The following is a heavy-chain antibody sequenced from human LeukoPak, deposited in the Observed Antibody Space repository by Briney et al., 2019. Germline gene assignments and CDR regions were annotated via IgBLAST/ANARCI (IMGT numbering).Heavy chain of an antibody. CDR2: ISGSGGST. V-gene: IGHV3-23*01. J-gene: IGHJ4*02. CDR1: GFTFSSYA. Sequence: GGSLRLSCAASGFTFSSYAMSWVRQAPGKGLGWVSAISGSGGSTYYADSVKGRFTISRDNSKNTLYLQMNSLKAEDTAVYYCAKDMRYYGSGSQYYFDYWGQGTLVTVSS. CDR3: AKDMRYYGSGSQYYFDY. D-gene: IGHD3-10*01.